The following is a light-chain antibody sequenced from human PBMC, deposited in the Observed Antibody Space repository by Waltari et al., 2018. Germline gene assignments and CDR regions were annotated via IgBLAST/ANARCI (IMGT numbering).Light chain of an antibody. J-gene: IGLJ1*01. CDR3: CAYAGPTFYV. CDR2: ETN. CDR1: SSDIGMYNF. Sequence: QSAVTQPASVSGSPGQSITISCTGSSSDIGMYNFVCLFQQSPGKAPKLMIYETNKRPSGVSNRFSGSKSGNTASLTISGLQAEDEADYYCCAYAGPTFYVFATGTKVTVL. V-gene: IGLV2-23*01.